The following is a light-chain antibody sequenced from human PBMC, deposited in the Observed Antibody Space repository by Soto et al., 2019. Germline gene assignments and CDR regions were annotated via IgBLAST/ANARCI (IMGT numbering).Light chain of an antibody. J-gene: IGKJ1*01. CDR1: QSVSSSY. CDR2: GSS. CDR3: QQYGNSWT. V-gene: IGKV3-20*01. Sequence: EIVLTQSPGTLSLSPGDSATLSCRARQSVSSSYLAWYQQKPGQAPRLLIYGSSSRATGIPDRFSGSGSGTDFTLTIIRLEPEDFAVYYCQQYGNSWTFGQGTKVEI.